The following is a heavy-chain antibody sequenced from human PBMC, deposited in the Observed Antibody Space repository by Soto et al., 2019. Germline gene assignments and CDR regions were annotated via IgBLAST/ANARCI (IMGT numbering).Heavy chain of an antibody. Sequence: GASVKVSCKASGGTFSSYAISWVRQAPGQGLGWMGGIIPIFGTANYAQKFQGRVTITADESTSTAYMELSSLRSEDTAVYYCARWGITAGTTLRPYYGMDVWGQGTTVTVSS. V-gene: IGHV1-69*13. D-gene: IGHD6-13*01. J-gene: IGHJ6*02. CDR3: ARWGITAGTTLRPYYGMDV. CDR1: GGTFSSYA. CDR2: IIPIFGTA.